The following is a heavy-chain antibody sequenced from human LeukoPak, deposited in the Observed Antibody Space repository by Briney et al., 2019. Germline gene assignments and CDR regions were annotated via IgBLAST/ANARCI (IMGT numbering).Heavy chain of an antibody. CDR3: AKGNYYGSWSSGHSDY. Sequence: GGSLRLSCAASGFTFRSYGMHWVRQAPGKGLEWVAVISYDGSDTYYADSVKGRFTISRDNSKNTLFLQMNSLRAEDTAVYYCAKGNYYGSWSSGHSDYWGQGTLVSVSS. J-gene: IGHJ4*02. CDR1: GFTFRSYG. V-gene: IGHV3-30*18. D-gene: IGHD3-10*01. CDR2: ISYDGSDT.